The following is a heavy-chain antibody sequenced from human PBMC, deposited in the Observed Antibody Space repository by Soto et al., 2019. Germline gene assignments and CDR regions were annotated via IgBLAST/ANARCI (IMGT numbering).Heavy chain of an antibody. CDR3: AKTRPSYYYDSSGYYYFDY. CDR1: GFTFSSYG. Sequence: QVQLVESGGGVVQPGRSLRLSCAASGFTFSSYGMHWVRQAPGKGLEWVAVISYDGSNKYYADSVKGRFTISRDNSKNPLYLQMNSLRAEETAVYYCAKTRPSYYYDSSGYYYFDYWGQGTLVTVSS. CDR2: ISYDGSNK. D-gene: IGHD3-22*01. J-gene: IGHJ4*02. V-gene: IGHV3-30*18.